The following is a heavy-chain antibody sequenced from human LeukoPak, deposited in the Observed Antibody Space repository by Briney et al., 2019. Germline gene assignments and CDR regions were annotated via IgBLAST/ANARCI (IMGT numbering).Heavy chain of an antibody. J-gene: IGHJ4*02. V-gene: IGHV4-59*01. CDR1: GGSISSDY. CDR3: ARGNYGGNFDY. D-gene: IGHD4-23*01. Sequence: SETLSLTCIVSGGSISSDYWSWIRQPPGKGLEWIGYIYYSGSTNYNPSLKSRVTISVDTSKTQISLKLSSVTAADTAVYYCARGNYGGNFDYWGQGILVTVSS. CDR2: IYYSGST.